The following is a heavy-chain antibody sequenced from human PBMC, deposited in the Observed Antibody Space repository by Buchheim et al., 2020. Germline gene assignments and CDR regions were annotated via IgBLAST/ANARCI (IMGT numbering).Heavy chain of an antibody. CDR2: IYSGGST. Sequence: EVQLVESGGGLVQPGGSLRLSCAASGFTVCSNYMSWVRQAPGKGLEWVSVIYSGGSTYYADSVKGRFTISRDNSKNTLYLQMNSLRAEDTAVYYCARDRGSSGYWGYYYYGMDVWGQGTT. D-gene: IGHD3-22*01. J-gene: IGHJ6*02. V-gene: IGHV3-66*01. CDR1: GFTVCSNY. CDR3: ARDRGSSGYWGYYYYGMDV.